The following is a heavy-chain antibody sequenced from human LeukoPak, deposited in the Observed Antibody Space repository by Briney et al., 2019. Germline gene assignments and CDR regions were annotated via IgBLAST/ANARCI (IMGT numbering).Heavy chain of an antibody. V-gene: IGHV3-23*01. CDR3: AKDLGGIWFGELLGPYY. CDR2: ISGSGGST. Sequence: PGGSLRLSCAASGFTFSSYAMSWVRQAPGKGLEWVSAISGSGGSTYYADSVKGRFTISRDNSKNTLYLQMNSLRAEDTAVHYCAKDLGGIWFGELLGPYYWGQGTLVTVSS. J-gene: IGHJ4*02. D-gene: IGHD3-10*01. CDR1: GFTFSSYA.